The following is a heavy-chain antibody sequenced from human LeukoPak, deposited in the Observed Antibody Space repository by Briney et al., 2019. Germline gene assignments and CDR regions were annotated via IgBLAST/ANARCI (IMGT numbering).Heavy chain of an antibody. CDR1: GGSIRTSRFY. V-gene: IGHV4-61*01. CDR2: IYDTGST. CDR3: ARVVYSGYDFRGATDV. D-gene: IGHD5-12*01. J-gene: IGHJ6*04. Sequence: PPETLSLTCTVSGGSIRTSRFYWSWLRQPPGKGLEWTGYIYDTGSTNHNPSLKSRVTISVDTSKNQFSLKLSSVTAADTAVYYCARVVYSGYDFRGATDVWGKGTTVTVSS.